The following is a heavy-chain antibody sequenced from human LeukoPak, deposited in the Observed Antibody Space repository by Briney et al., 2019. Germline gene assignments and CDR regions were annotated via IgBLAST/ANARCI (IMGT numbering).Heavy chain of an antibody. CDR1: GFTFSSYA. J-gene: IGHJ4*02. CDR2: ISYDGSNK. Sequence: GGSLRLSCAASGFTFSSYAMHWVRQAPGKGLEWVAVISYDGSNKYYADSVKGRFTIPRDNSKNTLYLQMNSLRAEDTAVYYCARRASIAVAGGPFDYWGQGTLVTVSS. D-gene: IGHD6-19*01. V-gene: IGHV3-30-3*01. CDR3: ARRASIAVAGGPFDY.